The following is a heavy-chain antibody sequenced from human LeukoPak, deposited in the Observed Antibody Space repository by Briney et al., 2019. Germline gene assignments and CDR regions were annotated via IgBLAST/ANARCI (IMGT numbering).Heavy chain of an antibody. CDR1: GFTFSDYW. V-gene: IGHV3-7*01. CDR3: ARGLQEIDS. CDR2: IKKDVSEK. Sequence: PGGPLRLSCAASGFTFSDYWMAWVRQAPGKGLEWVANIKKDVSEKYYVESVKGRFSISRDNAKNSPYLQMSSLRVEDTAVYYCARGLQEIDSWGQGTLVTVSS. J-gene: IGHJ5*01.